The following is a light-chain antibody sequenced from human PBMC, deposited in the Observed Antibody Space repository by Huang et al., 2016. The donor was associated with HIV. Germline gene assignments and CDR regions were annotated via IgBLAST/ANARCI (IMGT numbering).Light chain of an antibody. Sequence: EIVLTQSPGTLSLSPGERATLSCRASQSIRRNYLAWYQQKPGQAPRLLIYGASSRAAGIPDRLSGSGSGTEFILSISRLEPEDFAVYYCQQYGSSELTFGGGTKVEIK. J-gene: IGKJ4*01. CDR2: GAS. V-gene: IGKV3-20*01. CDR3: QQYGSSELT. CDR1: QSIRRNY.